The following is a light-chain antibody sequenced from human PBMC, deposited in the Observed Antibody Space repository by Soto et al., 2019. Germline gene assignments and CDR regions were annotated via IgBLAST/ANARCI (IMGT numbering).Light chain of an antibody. CDR1: SSDVGGYNF. V-gene: IGLV2-8*01. CDR2: EVS. CDR3: SSYAGSNNFVV. J-gene: IGLJ2*01. Sequence: QSALTQPPSASGSPGQSVTISCTGTSSDVGGYNFVSWYQQHPGKAPKLMIYEVSKRPSGVHDRFSGSKSGNTASLTVSGLQDEDEADYYCSSYAGSNNFVVFGGGTQLTVL.